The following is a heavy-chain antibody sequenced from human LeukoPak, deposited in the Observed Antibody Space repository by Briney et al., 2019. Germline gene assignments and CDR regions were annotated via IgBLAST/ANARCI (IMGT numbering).Heavy chain of an antibody. J-gene: IGHJ4*02. D-gene: IGHD2-8*01. CDR1: GFTFSSYS. CDR3: ARDLGYCTNGVCHTRFHY. CDR2: ISSSSSYI. Sequence: SGGSLRLSCAASGFTFSSYSMNWVRQAPGKGLEWVSSISSSSSYIYYADSVKGRFTISRDNTKGSLFLQLNSLRAEDTAVYYCARDLGYCTNGVCHTRFHYWGQGTLVAVSS. V-gene: IGHV3-21*04.